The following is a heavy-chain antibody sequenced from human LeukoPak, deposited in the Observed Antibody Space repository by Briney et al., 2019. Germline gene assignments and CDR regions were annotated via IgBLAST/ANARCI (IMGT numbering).Heavy chain of an antibody. CDR3: ARDLSVAVDKWFDP. CDR2: IIPIFGTA. CDR1: GGTFSNYA. D-gene: IGHD6-19*01. V-gene: IGHV1-69*05. J-gene: IGHJ5*02. Sequence: ASVKVSCKASGGTFSNYAITWVRQAPGQGLEWMGGIIPIFGTANYAQKFQGRVSLTTDESATTAYMELSSLGSEDTAVYYCARDLSVAVDKWFDPWGQGTLVTVSS.